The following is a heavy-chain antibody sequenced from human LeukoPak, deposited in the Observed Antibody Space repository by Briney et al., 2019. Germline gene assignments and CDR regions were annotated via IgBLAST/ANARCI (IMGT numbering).Heavy chain of an antibody. J-gene: IGHJ4*02. CDR2: INHSGST. CDR3: ARDRAYYDFWSGYRAFDY. V-gene: IGHV4-34*01. D-gene: IGHD3-3*01. CDR1: GGSFSGYY. Sequence: PSETLSLTCAVYGGSFSGYYWSWIRQPPGKGLEWIGEINHSGSTNYNPSLKSRVTISVDTSKNQFSLKLSPVTAADTAVYYCARDRAYYDFWSGYRAFDYWGQGTLVTVSS.